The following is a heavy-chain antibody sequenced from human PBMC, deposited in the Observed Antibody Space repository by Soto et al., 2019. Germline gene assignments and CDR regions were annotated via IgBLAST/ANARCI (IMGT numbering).Heavy chain of an antibody. Sequence: ASVKVSCKASGSTFTSYGISWVRQAPGQGLEWMGWISAYNGNTNYAQKLQGRVTMTTDTSTSTAYMELRSLRSDDTAVYYCAREGYCTNGVCLYYFDYWGQGTLVTVSS. J-gene: IGHJ4*02. CDR2: ISAYNGNT. V-gene: IGHV1-18*01. CDR3: AREGYCTNGVCLYYFDY. D-gene: IGHD2-8*01. CDR1: GSTFTSYG.